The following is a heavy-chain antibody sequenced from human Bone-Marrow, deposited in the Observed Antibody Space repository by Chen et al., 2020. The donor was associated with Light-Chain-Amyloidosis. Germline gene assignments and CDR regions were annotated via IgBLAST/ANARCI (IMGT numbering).Heavy chain of an antibody. CDR3: ARARTPTMLDN. CDR1: GFTFNSYW. CDR2: ISTDGSS. V-gene: IGHV3-74*01. D-gene: IGHD1-1*01. J-gene: IGHJ4*02. Sequence: EVQLVESGGGLVQPGGSLRRACAASGFTFNSYWLHWVRQDPGKGLVCVSRISTDGSSSYAVSVKGRFTISRDNAKNTLFLQMNSLTAEDTAVYYCARARTPTMLDNWGQGTLVTVSS.